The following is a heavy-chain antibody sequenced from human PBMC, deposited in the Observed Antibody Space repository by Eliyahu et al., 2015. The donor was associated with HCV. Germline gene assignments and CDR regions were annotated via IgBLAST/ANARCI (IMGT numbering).Heavy chain of an antibody. CDR3: ARGRGYSFGFKITYFDL. CDR1: GGSFRVYY. J-gene: IGHJ2*01. D-gene: IGHD5-18*01. Sequence: QVQLQQWGAGLLKPSETLSLTCXXXGGSFRVYYWXWIRQPPGKGLEWIGEINHRGSTNHNPSLKSRVTISIDTSNNHFSLKLSSVTAADTAVYYCARGRGYSFGFKITYFDLWGRGTLVTVSS. V-gene: IGHV4-34*01. CDR2: INHRGST.